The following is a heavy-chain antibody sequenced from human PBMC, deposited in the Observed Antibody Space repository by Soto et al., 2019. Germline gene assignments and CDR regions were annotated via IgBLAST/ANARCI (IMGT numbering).Heavy chain of an antibody. CDR1: GGSINSGGYS. CDR3: ARTESGIFDP. Sequence: QLQLQESGSGLVKPSQTLSLTCAVSGGSINSGGYSWSWIRQPPGKGLEWIGYIYHSGSTYYNPSLKCRVTITVDGSKNQFSLKLSSVTAADTAVYYSARTESGIFDPWGQGTLVTAS. J-gene: IGHJ5*02. CDR2: IYHSGST. D-gene: IGHD1-1*01. V-gene: IGHV4-30-2*01.